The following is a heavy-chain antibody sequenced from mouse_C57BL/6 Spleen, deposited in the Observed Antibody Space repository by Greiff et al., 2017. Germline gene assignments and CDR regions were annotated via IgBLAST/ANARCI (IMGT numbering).Heavy chain of an antibody. Sequence: QVQLQQPGAELVKPGASVKLSCKASGYTFTSYWMHWVKQRPGQGLEWIGMIHPNSGSTNYNEKFKSKATLTVDKSSSTAYMQLRSLTSEDSAVYYCARLGLSLYDGYYRAMDYWGQGTSVTVSS. CDR3: ARLGLSLYDGYYRAMDY. V-gene: IGHV1-64*01. CDR2: IHPNSGST. J-gene: IGHJ4*01. CDR1: GYTFTSYW. D-gene: IGHD2-3*01.